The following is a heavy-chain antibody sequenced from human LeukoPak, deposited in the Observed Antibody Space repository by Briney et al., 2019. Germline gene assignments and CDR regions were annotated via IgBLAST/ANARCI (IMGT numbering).Heavy chain of an antibody. D-gene: IGHD5-12*01. CDR2: IILIFGTA. Sequence: SVKVSCKASGGTFSSYAISWVRQAPGQGLEWMGGIILIFGTANYAQKFQGRVTITADKSTSTAYMELSSLRSEDTAVYYCARGGWLRLRYFDYWGQGTLVTVSS. CDR3: ARGGWLRLRYFDY. V-gene: IGHV1-69*06. CDR1: GGTFSSYA. J-gene: IGHJ4*02.